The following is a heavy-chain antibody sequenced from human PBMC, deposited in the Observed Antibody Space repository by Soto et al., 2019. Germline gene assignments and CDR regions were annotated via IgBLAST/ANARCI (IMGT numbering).Heavy chain of an antibody. J-gene: IGHJ6*02. CDR2: INHSGST. CDR1: GGSFSGYY. V-gene: IGHV4-34*01. CDR3: ARGRSGSYYYYYGMDV. Sequence: PSETLSLTCAVYGGSFSGYYWSWIRQPPGKGLEWIGEINHSGSTNYNPSLKSRVTIPVDTSKNQFSLKLSSVTAADTAVYYCARGRSGSYYYYYGMDVWGQGTTVTVSS. D-gene: IGHD1-26*01.